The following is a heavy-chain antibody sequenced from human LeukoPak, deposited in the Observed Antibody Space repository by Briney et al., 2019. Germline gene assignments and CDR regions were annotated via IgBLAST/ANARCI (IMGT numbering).Heavy chain of an antibody. J-gene: IGHJ6*02. CDR1: GYIFTTYG. D-gene: IGHD3-22*01. Sequence: ASVKVSCKASGYIFTTYGISWVRQAPGQGLEWMGGIIPIFGTANYAQKFQGRVTITADESTSTAYMELSSLRSEDTAVYYCARDSSGYFRYYYYYGMDVWGQGTTVTVSS. V-gene: IGHV1-69*13. CDR3: ARDSSGYFRYYYYYGMDV. CDR2: IIPIFGTA.